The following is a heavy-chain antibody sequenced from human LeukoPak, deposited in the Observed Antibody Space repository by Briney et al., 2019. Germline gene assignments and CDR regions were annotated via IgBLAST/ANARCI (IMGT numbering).Heavy chain of an antibody. D-gene: IGHD2-15*01. Sequence: VASVKVSCKASGYTFTSYGISWVRQAPGQGLEWMGWISAYNGNTNYAQKLQGRVTMTTDTSTSTAYMELRSLRSDDTAVYYCARRYCSGGSCNKPIDYWGQGTLVTVSS. V-gene: IGHV1-18*01. CDR2: ISAYNGNT. J-gene: IGHJ4*02. CDR1: GYTFTSYG. CDR3: ARRYCSGGSCNKPIDY.